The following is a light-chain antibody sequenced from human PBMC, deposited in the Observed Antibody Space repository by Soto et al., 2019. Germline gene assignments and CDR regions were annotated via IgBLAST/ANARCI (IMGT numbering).Light chain of an antibody. J-gene: IGKJ1*01. CDR1: QSVSSD. V-gene: IGKV3-15*01. CDR2: GAS. CDR3: QQYNTWHPKMA. Sequence: VVTQSPATLSVFPGETATLSCRASQSVSSDLAWYQQRPGQAPRLLFYGASTRATGIPARFRGRGSGTEFRRPISRLQSEDFATYYCQQYNTWHPKMAFGRGTKVEIK.